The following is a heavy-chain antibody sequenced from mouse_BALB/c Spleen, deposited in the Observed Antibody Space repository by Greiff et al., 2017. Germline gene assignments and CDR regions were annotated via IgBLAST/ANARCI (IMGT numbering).Heavy chain of an antibody. J-gene: IGHJ3*01. D-gene: IGHD1-1*01. CDR2: IWTGGGT. V-gene: IGHV2-9-2*01. CDR3: VRDYYGSSPWFAY. CDR1: GFSLTSYD. Sequence: VQLQQSGPGLVAPSQSLSITCTVSGFSLTSYDISWIRQPPGKGLEWLGVIWTGGGTNYNSAFMSRLSISKDNSKSQVFLKMNSLQTDDTAIYYCVRDYYGSSPWFAYWGQGTLVTVSA.